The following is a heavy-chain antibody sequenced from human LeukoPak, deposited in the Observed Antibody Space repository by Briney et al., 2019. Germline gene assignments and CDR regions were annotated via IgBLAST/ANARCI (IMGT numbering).Heavy chain of an antibody. CDR2: IKEDGTAK. Sequence: PGGSLRLSCAASGFTFSSSWMAWVRQAPGKGLEWVGNIKEDGTAKNYVVSVRGRFTISRDNAKNSLYLQMNSLRGEDTAVYYCARARILDRWGQGTLVTVSS. CDR3: ARARILDR. V-gene: IGHV3-7*01. D-gene: IGHD2-15*01. CDR1: GFTFSSSW. J-gene: IGHJ5*02.